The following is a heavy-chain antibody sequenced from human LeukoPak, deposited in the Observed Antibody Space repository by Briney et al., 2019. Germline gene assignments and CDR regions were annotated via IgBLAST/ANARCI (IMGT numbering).Heavy chain of an antibody. D-gene: IGHD6-19*01. CDR1: GYTFTGYY. CDR3: ARVGPVAGNFYYYYYYYMDV. J-gene: IGHJ6*03. CDR2: INPNSGGT. V-gene: IGHV1-2*02. Sequence: ASVKVSCKASGYTFTGYYMHWVRQAPGQGLEWMGWINPNSGGTNYAQKFQGRVTMTRDTSISTAYMELGRLRSDDTAVYYCARVGPVAGNFYYYYYYYMDVWGKGTTVTVSS.